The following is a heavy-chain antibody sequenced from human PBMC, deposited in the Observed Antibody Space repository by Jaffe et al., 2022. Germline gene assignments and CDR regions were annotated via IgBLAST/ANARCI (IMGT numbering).Heavy chain of an antibody. V-gene: IGHV3-30*02. CDR2: IRYDGSNK. J-gene: IGHJ6*03. CDR1: GFTFSSYG. CDR3: AKDQVDIVATTQGYYYYYMDV. D-gene: IGHD5-12*01. Sequence: QVQLVESGGGVVQPGGSLRLSCAASGFTFSSYGMHWVRQAPGKGLEWVAFIRYDGSNKYYADSVKGRFTISRDNSKNTLYLQMNSLRAEDTAVYYCAKDQVDIVATTQGYYYYYMDVWGKGTTVTVSS.